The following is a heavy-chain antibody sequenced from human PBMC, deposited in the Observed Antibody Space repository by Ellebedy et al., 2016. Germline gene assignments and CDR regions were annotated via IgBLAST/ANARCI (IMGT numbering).Heavy chain of an antibody. CDR2: INQGGGEE. CDR1: GFNFGIYW. D-gene: IGHD4/OR15-4a*01. CDR3: ARSDQKGAIDY. Sequence: GESLKISCVASGFNFGIYWMSWVRQAPGKGLEWVANINQGGGEEYYVDPMNGRFTISRDNARNSLYLQMSSLRVEDTAVYSCARSDQKGAIDYWGQGALVTVSS. J-gene: IGHJ4*02. V-gene: IGHV3-7*03.